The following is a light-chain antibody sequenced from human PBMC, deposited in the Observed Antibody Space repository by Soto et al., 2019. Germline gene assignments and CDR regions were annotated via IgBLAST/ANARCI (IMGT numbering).Light chain of an antibody. Sequence: DIQMTQSPSSLSASVGDRVTITCRASQSISSYLNWYQQRPGKAPKRLSYAASSLQSGVPSRFSGSGCGTDFTLTFSSLQPEDFATYYCQQSYNTPWTFGQGTKVEIK. J-gene: IGKJ1*01. V-gene: IGKV1-39*01. CDR1: QSISSY. CDR2: AAS. CDR3: QQSYNTPWT.